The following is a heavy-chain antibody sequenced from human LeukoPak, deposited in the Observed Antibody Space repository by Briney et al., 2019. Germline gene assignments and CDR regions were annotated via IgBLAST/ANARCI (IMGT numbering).Heavy chain of an antibody. J-gene: IGHJ3*02. CDR1: GGSISSYY. CDR2: IYYSGST. V-gene: IGHV4-59*01. D-gene: IGHD3-22*01. CDR3: ARDTTPKYYYDSSGYYWFGASDI. Sequence: PSETLSLTCTVSGGSISSYYWSWIRQPPGKGLEWIGYIYYSGSTNYNPSLKSRVTISVDTSKNQFSLKLSSVTAADTAVYCCARDTTPKYYYDSSGYYWFGASDIWGQGTMVTVSS.